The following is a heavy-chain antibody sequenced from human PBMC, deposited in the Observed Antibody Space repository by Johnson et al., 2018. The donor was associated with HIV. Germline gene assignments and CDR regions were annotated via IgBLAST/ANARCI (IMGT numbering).Heavy chain of an antibody. V-gene: IGHV3-23*04. Sequence: VQLVESGGGVVQPGRSLRLSCAASGLTFSKYAMNWVRQAPGKGLEWVSLIGGSGGSTYYADSVKGRLTISRDNSKNTLYLQMNSLRAEDTAVYYCAKGSWGRAPYHDAFDIWGQGTMVTVSS. J-gene: IGHJ3*02. D-gene: IGHD2-2*01. CDR2: IGGSGGST. CDR3: AKGSWGRAPYHDAFDI. CDR1: GLTFSKYA.